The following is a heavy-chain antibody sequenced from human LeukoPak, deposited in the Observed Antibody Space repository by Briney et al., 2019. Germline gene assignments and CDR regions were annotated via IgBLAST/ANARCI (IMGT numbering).Heavy chain of an antibody. V-gene: IGHV3-30*18. CDR1: GFTFSSYG. Sequence: PGRSLRLSCAASGFTFSSYGMHWVRQAPGKGLEWVAVISYDESIKYYVDSVKGRFTISRDNSKNTLYLQMNSLRAEDTAVYYCAKDGYSSGWYNPDYWGQGTLVTVSS. D-gene: IGHD6-19*01. CDR2: ISYDESIK. CDR3: AKDGYSSGWYNPDY. J-gene: IGHJ4*02.